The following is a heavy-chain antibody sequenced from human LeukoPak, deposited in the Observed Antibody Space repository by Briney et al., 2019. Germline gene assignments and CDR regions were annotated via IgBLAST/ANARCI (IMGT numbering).Heavy chain of an antibody. D-gene: IGHD5-24*01. J-gene: IGHJ4*02. CDR3: ARDFSLQLFDY. CDR1: GFTFSSYG. Sequence: GRSLRLSCAASGFTFSSYGFHWVRQAPGKGLEWVAVIWSDGSYKYYADSVKGRFTISRDDSKNTLYLQMNSLRAEDTAVHYCARDFSLQLFDYWGQGTLVTVFS. CDR2: IWSDGSYK. V-gene: IGHV3-33*01.